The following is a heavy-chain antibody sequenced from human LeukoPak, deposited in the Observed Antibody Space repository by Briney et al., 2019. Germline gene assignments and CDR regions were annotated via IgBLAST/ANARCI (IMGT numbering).Heavy chain of an antibody. V-gene: IGHV3-33*01. CDR1: GFTFSSYG. CDR3: ARGSSTSSV. J-gene: IGHJ4*02. D-gene: IGHD2-2*01. Sequence: GGSLRLSCAASGFTFSSYGIHWVRQAPGKGLEWVAVIWYVGSNKYYADSVKGRFTISRDNSKNTLYLQMNSLRAEDTAVYYCARGSSTSSVWGQGTLVTVSS. CDR2: IWYVGSNK.